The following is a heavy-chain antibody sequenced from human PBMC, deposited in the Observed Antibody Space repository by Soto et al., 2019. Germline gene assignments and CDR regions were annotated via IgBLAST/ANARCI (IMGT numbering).Heavy chain of an antibody. V-gene: IGHV5-10-1*01. CDR3: ASWGCSSTSCYTDYYYGMDV. D-gene: IGHD2-2*02. CDR2: IDPSDSYT. Sequence: GESLKISCKGSGYSFTSYWISWVRQMPGKGLEWMGRIDPSDSYTNYSPSFQGHVTISADKSISTAYLQWSSLKASDTAMYYCASWGCSSTSCYTDYYYGMDVWGQGTTVTVYS. J-gene: IGHJ6*02. CDR1: GYSFTSYW.